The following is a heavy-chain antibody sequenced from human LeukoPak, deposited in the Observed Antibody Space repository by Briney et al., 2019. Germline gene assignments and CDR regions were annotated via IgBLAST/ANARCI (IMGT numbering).Heavy chain of an antibody. CDR2: INHSGST. CDR3: ARQTGSGLFSLP. J-gene: IGHJ4*02. CDR1: GGSFSGYY. Sequence: SETLSLTCAVYGGSFSGYYWSWIRQPPGKGLEWIGEINHSGSTNYNPSLKSRVTISVDTSKNQFSLKLSSVTAADTAVYHCARQTGSGLFSLPGGQGTLVTVSS. D-gene: IGHD3-10*01. V-gene: IGHV4-34*01.